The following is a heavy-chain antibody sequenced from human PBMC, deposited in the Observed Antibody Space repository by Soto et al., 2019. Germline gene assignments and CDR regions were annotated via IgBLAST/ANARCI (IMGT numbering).Heavy chain of an antibody. J-gene: IGHJ4*02. CDR1: GGSFSGYY. CDR2: INHSGST. D-gene: IGHD3-3*01. V-gene: IGHV4-34*01. CDR3: ARGLELRFLEWLSDKTYYFDY. Sequence: SETLSLTCAVYGGSFSGYYWSWIRQPPGKGLEWIGEINHSGSTNYNPSLKSRVTISVDTSKNQFSLKLSSVTAADTAVYYCARGLELRFLEWLSDKTYYFDYWGQGTLVTVSS.